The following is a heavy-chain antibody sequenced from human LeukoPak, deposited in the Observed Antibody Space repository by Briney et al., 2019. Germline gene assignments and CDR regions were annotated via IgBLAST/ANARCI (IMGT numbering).Heavy chain of an antibody. CDR3: ARGPQRSIVGATTGAFDI. V-gene: IGHV1-8*01. CDR2: MNPNSGNT. J-gene: IGHJ3*02. CDR1: GYTFTRYD. Sequence: ASVKVSCKASGYTFTRYDINWVRQAAGQGLEWMGWMNPNSGNTGYAQKFQGRVTMTRNTSISTAYMELSSLRSEDTAMYYCARGPQRSIVGATTGAFDIWGQGTMVTVSS. D-gene: IGHD1-26*01.